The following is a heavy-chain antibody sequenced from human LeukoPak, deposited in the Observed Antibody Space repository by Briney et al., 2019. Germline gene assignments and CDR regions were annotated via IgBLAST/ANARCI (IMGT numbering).Heavy chain of an antibody. CDR3: ANNGPLEY. CDR1: GFTFSNYA. V-gene: IGHV3-30*02. Sequence: GGSLRLSCETSGFTFSNYAMHWVRQAPGKGLEWVAFIRSDGSNKYYADSVKGRFTISRDNFQNTLYLLMKSLRVEDTAVYYCANNGPLEYWGQGTLVTVSS. J-gene: IGHJ4*02. CDR2: IRSDGSNK. D-gene: IGHD5-24*01.